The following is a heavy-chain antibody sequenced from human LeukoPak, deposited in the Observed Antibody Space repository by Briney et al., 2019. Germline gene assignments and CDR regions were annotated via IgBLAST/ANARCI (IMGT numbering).Heavy chain of an antibody. J-gene: IGHJ4*02. D-gene: IGHD7-27*01. CDR3: ARDSGPIRAFDY. CDR2: IYSGGST. Sequence: PGVSLRLSCAASGFTVSSDYMSWVRQAPGKGLEWVSVIYSGGSTYYADSVKGRFTISRDNSKNTLYLQVNSLRAEDTAVYYCARDSGPIRAFDYWGQGTLVTVSS. CDR1: GFTVSSDY. V-gene: IGHV3-66*02.